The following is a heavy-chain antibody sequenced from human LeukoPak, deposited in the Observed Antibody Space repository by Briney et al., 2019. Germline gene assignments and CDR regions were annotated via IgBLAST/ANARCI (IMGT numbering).Heavy chain of an antibody. V-gene: IGHV4-39*07. CDR3: ASYGGNSGKACDI. CDR2: IYYSGST. CDR1: GGSISSSIYY. J-gene: IGHJ3*02. Sequence: SETLSLTCTVSGGSISSSIYYWGWIRQPPGKGLEWIGSIYYSGSTYYNPSLKSRVTISVDTSKKQFSLKLTSVTAADTAVYYCASYGGNSGKACDIWGQGTMVTVSS. D-gene: IGHD4-23*01.